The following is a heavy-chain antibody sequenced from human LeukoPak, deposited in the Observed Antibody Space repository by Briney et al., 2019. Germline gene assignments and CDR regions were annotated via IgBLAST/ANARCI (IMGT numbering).Heavy chain of an antibody. J-gene: IGHJ6*03. D-gene: IGHD6-13*01. CDR3: AKEVRGIAAALPHYMDV. V-gene: IGHV3-30*02. Sequence: GGSLRLSCAASGFTFSSYGMHWVRQAPGKGLEWVAFIRYDGSNKYYADSVKGRFTISRDNSKNTLYLQMNSLRAEDTAVYYCAKEVRGIAAALPHYMDVWGKGTTVTISS. CDR2: IRYDGSNK. CDR1: GFTFSSYG.